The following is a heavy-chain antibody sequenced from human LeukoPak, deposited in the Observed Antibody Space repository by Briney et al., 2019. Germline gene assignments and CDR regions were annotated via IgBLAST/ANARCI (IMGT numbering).Heavy chain of an antibody. CDR1: NGSISTYY. CDR3: ARVSRRHTLDY. Sequence: SETLSLTCIVSNGSISTYYWSWIRQPPGKGLEWIGYIDYSGSTNYKPSLKGRVTMSLDTSKNHFSLRLSSVTAADSAVYYCARVSRRHTLDYWGQGTLVTVSS. CDR2: IDYSGST. V-gene: IGHV4-59*01. J-gene: IGHJ4*02.